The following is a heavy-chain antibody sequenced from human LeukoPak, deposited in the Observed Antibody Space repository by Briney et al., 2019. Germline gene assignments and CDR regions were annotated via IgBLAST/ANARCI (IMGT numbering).Heavy chain of an antibody. J-gene: IGHJ6*03. CDR1: GYTFTSYA. D-gene: IGHD1-20*01. CDR3: ASTSITGFGVGVYYYYYYYMDV. V-gene: IGHV7-4-1*02. Sequence: ASVKVSCKASGYTFTSYAMNWVRQAPGQGLEWMGWINTNTGNPTYAQGFTGRFVFSLDTSVSTAYLQISSLKAEDTAVYYCASTSITGFGVGVYYYYYYYMDVWGKGTTVTVSS. CDR2: INTNTGNP.